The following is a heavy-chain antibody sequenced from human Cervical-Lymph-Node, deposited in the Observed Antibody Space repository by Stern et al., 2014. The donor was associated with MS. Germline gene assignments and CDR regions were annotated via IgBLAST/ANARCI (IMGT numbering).Heavy chain of an antibody. CDR3: ARAYTYYSNSAGY. D-gene: IGHD3-10*01. CDR2: IIPTFDTP. Sequence: VPLVESGAEVKKPGSSVKVSCKASGGTFSSYEITWVRQAPGQGLEWMGGIIPTFDTPTYAQKFQYRVTISADESTNTAYLELNGLKSDDTAIYFCARAYTYYSNSAGYWGQGTLVTVSS. V-gene: IGHV1-69*01. J-gene: IGHJ4*02. CDR1: GGTFSSYE.